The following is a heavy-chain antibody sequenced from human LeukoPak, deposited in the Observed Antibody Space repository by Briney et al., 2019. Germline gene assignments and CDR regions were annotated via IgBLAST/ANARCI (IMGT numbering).Heavy chain of an antibody. Sequence: TSETLSLTCTVSGGSISSYYWSWIRQPAGKGLEWIGRIYTSGSTNYNPSLKSRVTISVDTSNNQFSLKLSSVTAADTAVYYCARNGESAYRPYYFDYWGQGTLVTVSS. CDR3: ARNGESAYRPYYFDY. J-gene: IGHJ4*02. D-gene: IGHD3-10*01. CDR2: IYTSGST. V-gene: IGHV4-4*07. CDR1: GGSISSYY.